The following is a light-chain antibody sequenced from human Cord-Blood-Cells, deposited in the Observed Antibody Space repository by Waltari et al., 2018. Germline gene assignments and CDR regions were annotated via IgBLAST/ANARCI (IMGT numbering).Light chain of an antibody. V-gene: IGKV3-15*01. CDR3: QQYNNWPPLT. CDR1: QSVGSN. J-gene: IGKJ4*01. CDR2: GAS. Sequence: ELVLTLSPAPLSVSPGARATLSCRASQSVGSNLAWYQQKPGQAPRLLIYGASTRATGIPARFSGSGSGTEFTRTISSLQSEDFAVYYCQQYNNWPPLTFGGGTKVEIK.